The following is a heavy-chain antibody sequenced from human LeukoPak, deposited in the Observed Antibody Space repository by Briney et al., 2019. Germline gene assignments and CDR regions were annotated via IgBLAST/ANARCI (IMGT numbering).Heavy chain of an antibody. J-gene: IGHJ4*02. D-gene: IGHD5-24*01. V-gene: IGHV4-59*08. CDR2: IYYSGST. CDR1: GGSMSSYY. CDR3: ARGARAGYNLEPFDY. Sequence: SGTLSLTCTVSGGSMSSYYWSWIRQPPGKGLEWIGYIYYSGSTKYNPSLKSRVTISVDTSKNQFSLKLSSVTAADTAVYCCARGARAGYNLEPFDYWGQGTLVTVSS.